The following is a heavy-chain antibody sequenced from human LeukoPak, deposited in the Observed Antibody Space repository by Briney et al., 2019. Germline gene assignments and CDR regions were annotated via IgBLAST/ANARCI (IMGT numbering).Heavy chain of an antibody. Sequence: PGGSLRLSCAASGFTFSTSWMNWVRQAPGKGQEWVGRIKGDGSQSYYVDSVRGRFTISRDNAKDALYLQMNSLRAEDTAVYYCARDASASSTGWYYFDHWGQGALVTVSS. CDR1: GFTFSTSW. D-gene: IGHD6-19*01. J-gene: IGHJ4*02. V-gene: IGHV3-7*03. CDR2: IKGDGSQS. CDR3: ARDASASSTGWYYFDH.